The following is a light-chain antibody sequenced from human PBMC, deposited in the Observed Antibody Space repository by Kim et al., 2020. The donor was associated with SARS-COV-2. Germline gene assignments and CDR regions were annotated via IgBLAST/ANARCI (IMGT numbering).Light chain of an antibody. V-gene: IGLV2-14*01. J-gene: IGLJ1*01. CDR2: DVS. CDR1: SSDVGGYNY. Sequence: QSALTQPPSASGSPGQSVTISCTGTSSDVGGYNYVSWYQQHPGKAPKLMIYDVSKRPSGVSNRFSGSKSGNTASLTISGLQAEDEADYYCSSYTSSSTPPFGTGTKVTVL. CDR3: SSYTSSSTPP.